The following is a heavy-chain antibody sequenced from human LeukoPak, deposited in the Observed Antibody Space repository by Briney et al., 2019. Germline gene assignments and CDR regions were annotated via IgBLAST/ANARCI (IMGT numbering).Heavy chain of an antibody. CDR1: GSTFSDYY. Sequence: GGSLRLSCAASGSTFSDYYMSWIRQAPGKGLEWVSYISTSGSTIYYADSVKGRFTISRDNAKNSLYLQMNSLRAEDTAVYYCAKVRDGYTLDYWGQGTLVTVSS. J-gene: IGHJ4*02. CDR2: ISTSGSTI. V-gene: IGHV3-11*01. D-gene: IGHD5-24*01. CDR3: AKVRDGYTLDY.